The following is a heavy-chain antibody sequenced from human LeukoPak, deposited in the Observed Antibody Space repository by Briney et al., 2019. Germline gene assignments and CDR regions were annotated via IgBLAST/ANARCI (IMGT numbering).Heavy chain of an antibody. CDR3: ASDRDYYDSTGYLFDY. J-gene: IGHJ4*02. CDR2: IKQDGSEK. CDR1: GFTFSRYW. D-gene: IGHD3-22*01. Sequence: GGSLRLSCAASGFTFSRYWLSWVRQAPGKGLEWVANIKQDGSEKYYVDSVKGRFTISRDNAKNSLFLQMNSLRAEDTAVYYCASDRDYYDSTGYLFDYWGQGTLVTVSS. V-gene: IGHV3-7*01.